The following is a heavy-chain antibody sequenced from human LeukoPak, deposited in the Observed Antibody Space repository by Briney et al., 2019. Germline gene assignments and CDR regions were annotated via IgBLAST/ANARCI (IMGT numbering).Heavy chain of an antibody. Sequence: GGSLRLSCAASGFTFDDYGMSWVRQAPGKGLEWVSGINWNGGSTGYVDSVKGRFTISRDNAKNSLHLQMNSLRAEDTALYYCARVQAEGYYYDSSGYRFDYWGQGTLVTVSS. CDR2: INWNGGST. D-gene: IGHD3-22*01. V-gene: IGHV3-20*04. CDR3: ARVQAEGYYYDSSGYRFDY. CDR1: GFTFDDYG. J-gene: IGHJ4*02.